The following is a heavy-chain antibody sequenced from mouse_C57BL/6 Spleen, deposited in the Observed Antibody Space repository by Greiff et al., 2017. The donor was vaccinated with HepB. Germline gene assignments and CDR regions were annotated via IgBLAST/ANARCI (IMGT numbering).Heavy chain of an antibody. Sequence: EVQGVESGEGLVKPGGSLKLSCAASGFTFSSYAMSWVRQTPEKRLEWVAYISSGGDYIYYADTVKGRFTISRDNARNTLYLQMSSLKSEDTAMYYCTRDYGSSRFAYWGQVTLVTVSA. J-gene: IGHJ3*01. V-gene: IGHV5-9-1*02. CDR1: GFTFSSYA. CDR2: ISSGGDYI. D-gene: IGHD1-1*01. CDR3: TRDYGSSRFAY.